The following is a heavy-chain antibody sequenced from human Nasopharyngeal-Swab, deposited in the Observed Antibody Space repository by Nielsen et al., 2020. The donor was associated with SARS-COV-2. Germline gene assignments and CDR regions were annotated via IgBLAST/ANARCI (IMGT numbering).Heavy chain of an antibody. V-gene: IGHV3-20*04. D-gene: IGHD3-10*01. Sequence: GGSLRLSCAASGLTVSNNYMTWVRQAPGKGLEWVSGINWNGGSTGYADSVKGRFTISRDNAKNSLYLQMNSLRAEDTALYYCASVYYGSGSYLHPDYWGQGTLVTVSS. J-gene: IGHJ4*02. CDR3: ASVYYGSGSYLHPDY. CDR2: INWNGGST. CDR1: GLTVSNNY.